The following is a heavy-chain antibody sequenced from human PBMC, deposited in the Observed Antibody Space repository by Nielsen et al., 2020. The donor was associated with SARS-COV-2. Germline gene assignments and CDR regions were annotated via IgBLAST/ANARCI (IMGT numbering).Heavy chain of an antibody. V-gene: IGHV3-30*03. D-gene: IGHD1-1*01. CDR3: ARLPLEGFWFDP. J-gene: IGHJ5*02. Sequence: GESLKISCAASGFTFSDYYMHWVRQAPGKGLEWVAVISYDGSNKYYADSVKGRFTISRDNSKNTLYLQMNSLRAEDTAVYYCARLPLEGFWFDPWGQGTLVTVSS. CDR2: ISYDGSNK. CDR1: GFTFSDYY.